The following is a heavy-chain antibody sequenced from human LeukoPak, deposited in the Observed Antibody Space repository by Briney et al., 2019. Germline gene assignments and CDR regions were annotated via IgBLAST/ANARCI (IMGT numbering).Heavy chain of an antibody. CDR3: IRGIRYFYGSGSWYYFDY. J-gene: IGHJ4*02. D-gene: IGHD3-10*01. V-gene: IGHV3-49*03. CDR1: GFTFGDYA. Sequence: PGRSLRLSCTASGFTFGDYAMSWFRQAPGKGLEWVGFIRSKAYGGTTEYAASVKGRFTISRDDSKSIAYLQMNSLKTEDTAVYYCIRGIRYFYGSGSWYYFDYWGQGTLVTVSS. CDR2: IRSKAYGGTT.